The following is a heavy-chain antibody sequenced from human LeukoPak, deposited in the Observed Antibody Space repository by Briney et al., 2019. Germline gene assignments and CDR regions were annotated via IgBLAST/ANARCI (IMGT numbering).Heavy chain of an antibody. CDR3: ARAVGDGYNSAFFDY. Sequence: GGSLRLSCAASGFTFSSHGMHWVRQAPGKGLEWVVVISADGDTKYYADSVKGRFTISRDNSKNTVYLEMNSLREEDTAVYYCARAVGDGYNSAFFDYWGQGTLVTVSS. CDR2: ISADGDTK. D-gene: IGHD5-24*01. V-gene: IGHV3-30*03. J-gene: IGHJ4*02. CDR1: GFTFSSHG.